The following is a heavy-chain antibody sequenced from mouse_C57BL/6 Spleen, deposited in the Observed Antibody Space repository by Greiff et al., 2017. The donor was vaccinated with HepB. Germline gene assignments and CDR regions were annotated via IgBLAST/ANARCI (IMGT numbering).Heavy chain of an antibody. CDR3: TGWITTVVRYFDV. D-gene: IGHD1-1*01. Sequence: QVQLQQSGAELVRPGASVTLSCKASGYTFTDYEMHWVKQTPVHGLEWIGAIDPETGGTAYNQKFKGKAILTADKSSSTAYMELRSLTSEDSAVYYCTGWITTVVRYFDVWGTGTTVTVSS. CDR2: IDPETGGT. V-gene: IGHV1-15*01. J-gene: IGHJ1*03. CDR1: GYTFTDYE.